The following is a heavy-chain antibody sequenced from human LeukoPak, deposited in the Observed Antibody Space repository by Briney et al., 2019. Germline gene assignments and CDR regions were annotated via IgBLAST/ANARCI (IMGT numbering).Heavy chain of an antibody. CDR3: ARVPYGGISLDI. J-gene: IGHJ3*02. V-gene: IGHV4-61*02. Sequence: KASETLSLTCTVSGGSISSSSYYWGWIRQPAGKGLEWIGRIYTSGSTNYNPSLKSRVTMSVDTSKNQFSLKLSSVTAADTAVYYCARVPYGGISLDIWGQGTMVTVSS. CDR1: GGSISSSSYY. D-gene: IGHD2-15*01. CDR2: IYTSGST.